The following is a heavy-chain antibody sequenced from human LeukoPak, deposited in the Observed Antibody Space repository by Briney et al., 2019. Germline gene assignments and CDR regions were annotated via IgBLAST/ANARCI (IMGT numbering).Heavy chain of an antibody. V-gene: IGHV3-53*01. Sequence: TGGPLRLSCAASGFSLSDYWMSWVRQTPGKGLDWVSLIYSGGSTYYADSVKGRFTISRDNSKNTLYLQMNSLRAEDTAVYYCAVAYSGSFHAFDHWGQGPRVTVSS. CDR1: GFSLSDYW. D-gene: IGHD1-26*01. CDR2: IYSGGST. J-gene: IGHJ4*02. CDR3: AVAYSGSFHAFDH.